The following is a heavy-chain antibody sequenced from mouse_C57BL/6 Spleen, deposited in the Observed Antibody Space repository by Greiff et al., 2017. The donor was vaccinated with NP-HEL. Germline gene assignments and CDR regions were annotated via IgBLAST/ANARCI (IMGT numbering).Heavy chain of an antibody. CDR3: ARGAIVTFDY. CDR2: IDPSDSET. CDR1: GYTFTSYW. D-gene: IGHD2-5*01. Sequence: QVQLKQRGAELVRPGSSVKLSCKASGYTFTSYWMHWVKQRPIQGLEWIGNIDPSDSETHYNQKFKDKATLTVDKSSSNAYMQLSSLTSEDSAVYYCARGAIVTFDYWGQGTTLTVSS. J-gene: IGHJ2*01. V-gene: IGHV1-52*01.